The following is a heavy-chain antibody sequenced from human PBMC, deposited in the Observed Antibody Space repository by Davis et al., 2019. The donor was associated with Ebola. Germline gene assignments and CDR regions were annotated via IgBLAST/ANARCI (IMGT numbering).Heavy chain of an antibody. D-gene: IGHD2-15*01. V-gene: IGHV1-18*04. CDR3: ARRGYCSGGSCYSDYYYYGMDV. Sequence: ASVKVSCKASGYTFTCYYMHWVRQAPGQGLEWMGWVSAYNGNTNYAQKLQGRVTMTTDTSTSTAYMELRSLRSDDTAVYYCARRGYCSGGSCYSDYYYYGMDVWGQGTTVTVSS. CDR2: VSAYNGNT. CDR1: GYTFTCYY. J-gene: IGHJ6*02.